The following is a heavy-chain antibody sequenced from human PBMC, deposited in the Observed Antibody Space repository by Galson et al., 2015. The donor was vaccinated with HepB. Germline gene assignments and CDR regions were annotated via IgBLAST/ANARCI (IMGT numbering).Heavy chain of an antibody. Sequence: SLRLSCAASGFTFSSYWMHWVRQAPGKGLVWVSRINSDGSSTSYADSVKGRFTISRDNAKNTLYLQMNSLRAEDTAVYYCARVVKSYYDFWSGYYSDYYYMDVWGKGTTVTVSS. CDR2: INSDGSST. CDR1: GFTFSSYW. V-gene: IGHV3-74*01. J-gene: IGHJ6*03. CDR3: ARVVKSYYDFWSGYYSDYYYMDV. D-gene: IGHD3-3*01.